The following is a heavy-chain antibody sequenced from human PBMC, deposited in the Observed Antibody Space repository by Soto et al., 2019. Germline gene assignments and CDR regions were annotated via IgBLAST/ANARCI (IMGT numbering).Heavy chain of an antibody. CDR3: AKDMYSSSWHAPLAYYYYGMDV. CDR1: GFTFSSYA. J-gene: IGHJ6*02. V-gene: IGHV3-23*01. Sequence: PVGSLRLSCAASGFTFSSYAMSWVRQAPGKGLEWVSAISGSGGSTYYADSVKGRFTISRDNSKNTLYLQMNSLRAEDTAVYYCAKDMYSSSWHAPLAYYYYGMDVWGQGTTVTVSS. D-gene: IGHD6-13*01. CDR2: ISGSGGST.